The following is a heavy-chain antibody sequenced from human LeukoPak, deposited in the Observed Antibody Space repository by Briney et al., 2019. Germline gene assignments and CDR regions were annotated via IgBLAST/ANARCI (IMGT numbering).Heavy chain of an antibody. Sequence: PGGSLTLSCAVSGFTFSSYSMNWVRQPPAKGLEWVSSISSSSSYIYYADSVKGRFTISRDNAKNSLYLQMNSLRAEDTAVYYCARWHYDSSGYYLFDYWGQGTLVTVSS. J-gene: IGHJ4*02. CDR2: ISSSSSYI. V-gene: IGHV3-21*01. D-gene: IGHD3-22*01. CDR1: GFTFSSYS. CDR3: ARWHYDSSGYYLFDY.